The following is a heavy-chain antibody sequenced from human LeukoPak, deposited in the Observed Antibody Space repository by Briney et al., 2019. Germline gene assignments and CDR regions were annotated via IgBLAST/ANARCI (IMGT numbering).Heavy chain of an antibody. CDR1: GYTFTGYY. CDR2: INTDTGNP. V-gene: IGHV7-4-1*02. Sequence: GASVKVSCKTSGYTFTGYYMHWVRQAPGQGLEWMGWINTDTGNPTYAQGFTGRFVFSLDTSVSTAYLQISSLKAEDTAVYYCARGSGDYEGFYYFDYWGQGTLVTVSS. D-gene: IGHD4-17*01. J-gene: IGHJ4*02. CDR3: ARGSGDYEGFYYFDY.